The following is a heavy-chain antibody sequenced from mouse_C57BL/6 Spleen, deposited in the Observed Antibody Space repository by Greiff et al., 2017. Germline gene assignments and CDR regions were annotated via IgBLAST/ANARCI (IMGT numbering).Heavy chain of an antibody. J-gene: IGHJ1*03. CDR3: ASDYYGSSDWYFDV. D-gene: IGHD1-1*01. V-gene: IGHV5-4*01. CDR2: ISDGGSYT. CDR1: GFTFSSYA. Sequence: EVHLVESGGGLVKPGGSLKLSCAASGFTFSSYAMSWVRQTPEKRLEWVATISDGGSYTYYPDNVKGRFTISRDNAKNNLYLQMSHLKSEDTAMYYCASDYYGSSDWYFDVWGTGTTVTVSS.